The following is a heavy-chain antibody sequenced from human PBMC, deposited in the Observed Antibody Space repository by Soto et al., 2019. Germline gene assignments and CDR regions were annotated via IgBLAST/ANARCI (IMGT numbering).Heavy chain of an antibody. V-gene: IGHV4-4*02. CDR2: IYHSGST. CDR3: ARGNYDFWSAYTLDYYYYGMDV. J-gene: IGHJ6*02. Sequence: SETLSLTCAVSGGSISSSNWWSWVRQPPGKGLEWIGEIYHSGSTNYNPSLKSRVTISVDNSKNQFSLKLSSVTAADTAVYFCARGNYDFWSAYTLDYYYYGMDVWGQGTTVTV. D-gene: IGHD3-3*01. CDR1: GGSISSSNW.